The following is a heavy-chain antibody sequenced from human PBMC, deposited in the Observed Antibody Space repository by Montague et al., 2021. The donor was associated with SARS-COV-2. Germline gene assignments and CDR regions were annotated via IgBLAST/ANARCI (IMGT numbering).Heavy chain of an antibody. V-gene: IGHV3-7*05. D-gene: IGHD7-27*01. Sequence: SLSLSWSASGFSFSTFWMAWVRQAPGKGLEWVASIKPDGSDKYYVESVKGRFTISRDNARNSLYLQLNNLRAEDTAVYYCARDPNWGAHWGQGNLVTVSS. CDR2: IKPDGSDK. CDR1: GFSFSTFW. CDR3: ARDPNWGAH. J-gene: IGHJ4*02.